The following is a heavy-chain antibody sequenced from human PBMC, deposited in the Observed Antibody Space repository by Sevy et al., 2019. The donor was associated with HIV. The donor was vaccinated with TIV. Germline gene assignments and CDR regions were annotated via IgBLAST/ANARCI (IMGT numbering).Heavy chain of an antibody. CDR3: AKGADFWSGLYGMDD. D-gene: IGHD3-3*01. CDR2: IRYDGSNK. CDR1: GFTFSSYG. Sequence: GGSLRLSCAASGFTFSSYGMHWVRQAPGKGLEWVAFIRYDGSNKYYADSVKGRFAISRDNSKNTLYLQMNSLRAEDTAVYYCAKGADFWSGLYGMDDWGQRTTVTVSS. V-gene: IGHV3-30*02. J-gene: IGHJ6*02.